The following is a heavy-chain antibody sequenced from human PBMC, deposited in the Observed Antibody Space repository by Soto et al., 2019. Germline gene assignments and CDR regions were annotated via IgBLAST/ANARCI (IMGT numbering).Heavy chain of an antibody. J-gene: IGHJ4*02. D-gene: IGHD2-15*01. CDR1: GFPFSDYS. Sequence: AGGSLRLSCAASGFPFSDYSMNWVRQAPGRGLEWVAFIDLSGTTRDYRESVKGRFTISKDKSMNTVYLQMNSLRVEDAAVYYCTKDRVPDGIYSFDYWGQGALVTVSS. CDR3: TKDRVPDGIYSFDY. V-gene: IGHV3-23*03. CDR2: IDLSGTTR.